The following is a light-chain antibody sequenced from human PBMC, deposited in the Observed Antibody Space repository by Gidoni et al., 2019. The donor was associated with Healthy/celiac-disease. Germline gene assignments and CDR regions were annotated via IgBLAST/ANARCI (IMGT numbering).Light chain of an antibody. J-gene: IGKJ5*01. CDR2: AAS. V-gene: IGKV1-39*01. CDR1: QSISSY. Sequence: DIQMTQSPSSLSASVGDRVTITCRASQSISSYLNWYQQKPGKAPKLLIYAASSLQSGVPSRFSGGGSGQISLSPVSSLQPEDFATYYCQQSYSTPITFGQGTRLEIK. CDR3: QQSYSTPIT.